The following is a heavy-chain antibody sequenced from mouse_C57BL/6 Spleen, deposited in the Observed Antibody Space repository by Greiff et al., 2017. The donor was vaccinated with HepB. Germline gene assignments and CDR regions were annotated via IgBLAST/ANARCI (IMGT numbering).Heavy chain of an antibody. CDR3: ARSNDYDIYAMDY. Sequence: QVQLQQSGAELVRPGTSVKVSCKASGYAFTNYLIEWVKQRPGQGLEWIGVINPGSGGTNYNEKFKGKATLTADKSSSTAYMQLSSLTSEDSAVYCCARSNDYDIYAMDYWGQGTSVTVSS. CDR1: GYAFTNYL. CDR2: INPGSGGT. V-gene: IGHV1-54*01. J-gene: IGHJ4*01. D-gene: IGHD2-4*01.